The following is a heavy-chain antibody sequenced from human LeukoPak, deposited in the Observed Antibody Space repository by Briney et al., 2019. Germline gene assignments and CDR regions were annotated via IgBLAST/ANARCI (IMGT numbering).Heavy chain of an antibody. Sequence: ASVKVSCKASGYTFTSYDLNWVRQATGQGLEWMGWMSPNSGNTGYAQKFQGRVTMTRDTSISTAYMELSGLTSDDTAVYYCARDYGGNSGRFDPWGQGTLVTVFS. J-gene: IGHJ5*02. CDR1: GYTFTSYD. CDR3: ARDYGGNSGRFDP. CDR2: MSPNSGNT. D-gene: IGHD4-23*01. V-gene: IGHV1-8*01.